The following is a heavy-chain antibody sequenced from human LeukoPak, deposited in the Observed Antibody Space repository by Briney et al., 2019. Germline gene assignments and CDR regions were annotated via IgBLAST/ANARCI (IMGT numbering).Heavy chain of an antibody. D-gene: IGHD6-13*01. Sequence: SETLSLTCTVAGGSISSYYWSWIRQPPGKGLEWIGYIYYSVTTNYNPSLKSRVTISVDTSKNQFSLKLSSVTAADTAVYYCARGVYIAAAQYGYWGQGTLVTVSS. CDR3: ARGVYIAAAQYGY. CDR2: IYYSVTT. CDR1: GGSISSYY. J-gene: IGHJ4*02. V-gene: IGHV4-59*01.